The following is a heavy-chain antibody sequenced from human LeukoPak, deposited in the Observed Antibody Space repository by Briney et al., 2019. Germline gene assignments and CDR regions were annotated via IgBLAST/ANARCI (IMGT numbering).Heavy chain of an antibody. CDR3: ARDNYDSSGYYFD. CDR1: GFTLSSYE. CDR2: ISSSGSTI. D-gene: IGHD3-22*01. Sequence: GGSLRLSCAASGFTLSSYEMNWVRQAPGKGLEWVSYISSSGSTIYYADSVKGRFTISRDNAKNSLYLQMNSLRAEDTAVYYCARDNYDSSGYYFDWGQGTLVTVSS. V-gene: IGHV3-48*03. J-gene: IGHJ4*02.